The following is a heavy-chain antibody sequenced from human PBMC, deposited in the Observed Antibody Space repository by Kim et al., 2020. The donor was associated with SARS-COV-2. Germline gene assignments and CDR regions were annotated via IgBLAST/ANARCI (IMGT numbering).Heavy chain of an antibody. V-gene: IGHV4-39*01. Sequence: YNPSLKSRVTISVDTSKNQCSLKLSSVTAADTAVYYCARQFFTGYSGFDYWGQGTLVTVSS. D-gene: IGHD3-9*01. CDR3: ARQFFTGYSGFDY. J-gene: IGHJ4*02.